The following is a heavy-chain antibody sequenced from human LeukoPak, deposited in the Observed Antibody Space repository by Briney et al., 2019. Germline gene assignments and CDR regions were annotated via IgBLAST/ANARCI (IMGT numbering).Heavy chain of an antibody. Sequence: PSETLSLAWTVSGGSISSSGYYWGWSREPPWKGLEWIGSIYYSGSTQYNPSLKSRVTISVDTSKNQFSLKLRSVTAADTAVYYCATSPQYGGYWGQGTLVTVSS. V-gene: IGHV4-39*01. CDR3: ATSPQYGGY. D-gene: IGHD4-23*01. CDR2: IYYSGST. J-gene: IGHJ4*02. CDR1: GGSISSSGYY.